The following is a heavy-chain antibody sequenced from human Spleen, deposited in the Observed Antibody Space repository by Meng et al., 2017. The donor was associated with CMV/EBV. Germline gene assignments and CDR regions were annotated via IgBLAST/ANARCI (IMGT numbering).Heavy chain of an antibody. CDR3: AKDAYSSGWYVFGH. J-gene: IGHJ4*02. CDR2: IYPNEYT. D-gene: IGHD6-19*01. CDR1: GFTVSRNY. V-gene: IGHV3-66*03. Sequence: GESLKISCVASGFTVSRNYMSWVRQTPGKGLEWVSVIYPNEYTYHADSVKGRFTISRDNSKNTLYLQMNSLRTDDTALYYCAKDAYSSGWYVFGHWGQGTLVTVSS.